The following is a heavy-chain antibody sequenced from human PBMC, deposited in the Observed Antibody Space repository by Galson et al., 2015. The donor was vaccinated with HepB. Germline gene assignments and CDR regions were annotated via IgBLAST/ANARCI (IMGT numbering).Heavy chain of an antibody. Sequence: SLRLSCAASGFTFSSYGMHWVRQAPGKGLEWVAFIRYDGSNKYYADSVKGRFTISRDNSKNTLYLQMNSLRAEDTAVYYCARVKGYSSGWPYFDYWGQGTLVTVSS. D-gene: IGHD6-19*01. CDR2: IRYDGSNK. V-gene: IGHV3-30*02. J-gene: IGHJ4*02. CDR3: ARVKGYSSGWPYFDY. CDR1: GFTFSSYG.